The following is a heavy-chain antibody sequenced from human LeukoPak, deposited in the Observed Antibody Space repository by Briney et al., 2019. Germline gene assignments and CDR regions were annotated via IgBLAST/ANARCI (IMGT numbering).Heavy chain of an antibody. J-gene: IGHJ4*02. V-gene: IGHV3-23*01. CDR3: ASPWLGAHFDY. CDR2: ISGSGGST. Sequence: PGGSLRPSCAASGFTFSDYYMSWVRQAPGKGLEWVSAISGSGGSTYYADSVKGWFTISRDNSKNTLYLQMNSLRAEDTAVYYCASPWLGAHFDYRGQGTLVTVSS. D-gene: IGHD6-19*01. CDR1: GFTFSDYY.